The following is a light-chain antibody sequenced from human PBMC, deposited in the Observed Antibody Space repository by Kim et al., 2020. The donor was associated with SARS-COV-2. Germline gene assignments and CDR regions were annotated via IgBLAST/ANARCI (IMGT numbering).Light chain of an antibody. CDR2: GAS. V-gene: IGKV3-20*01. Sequence: PGESATLSCRASQSISSSYLAWYQHKPGQAPRLLIYGASSRASGIPDRFSGSGSGTDFTLTISRMEPEDLGVYYCQEYGTSAEVTFGQGTRLEIK. CDR3: QEYGTSAEVT. CDR1: QSISSSY. J-gene: IGKJ5*01.